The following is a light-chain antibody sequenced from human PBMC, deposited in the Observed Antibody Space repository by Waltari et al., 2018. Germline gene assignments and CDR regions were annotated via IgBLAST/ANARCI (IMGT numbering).Light chain of an antibody. CDR3: NSRDSSGNHLNWV. Sequence: SSELTQDPAVSVALGQPVRITCQGDSLRSYYARWYQQKPGQAPVLVIYGKNNRPSGIPDRFSGSSSGNTASLTITGAQAEDEADYYCNSRDSSGNHLNWVFGGGTKLTVL. J-gene: IGLJ3*02. V-gene: IGLV3-19*01. CDR1: SLRSYY. CDR2: GKN.